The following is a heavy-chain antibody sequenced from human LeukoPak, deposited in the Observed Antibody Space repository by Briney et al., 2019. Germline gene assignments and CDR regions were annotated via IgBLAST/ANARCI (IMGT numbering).Heavy chain of an antibody. V-gene: IGHV3-33*01. D-gene: IGHD3-22*01. Sequence: GTSLRLSCAASGFTFSGYGIHWVRQAPGKGLEWVAIIWSDGTNKYYADSVKGRFTISRDNSKNTLYLQMDSLRAEDTALYYCARTHYDGGGYYKFDSWGQGTLVTVSS. J-gene: IGHJ4*02. CDR1: GFTFSGYG. CDR3: ARTHYDGGGYYKFDS. CDR2: IWSDGTNK.